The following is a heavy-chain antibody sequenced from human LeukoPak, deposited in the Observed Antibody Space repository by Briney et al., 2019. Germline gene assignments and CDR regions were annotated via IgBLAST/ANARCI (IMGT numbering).Heavy chain of an antibody. Sequence: PSETLSLTCTVSGGSISSYYWSWIRQPPGKGLEWIGYIYYSGSTNYNPSLKSRVTISVDTSKNQFSLKLSSVTAADTAVYYCARRAQRLYYYGMDVWGQGTTVTVSS. D-gene: IGHD6-25*01. J-gene: IGHJ6*02. V-gene: IGHV4-59*08. CDR3: ARRAQRLYYYGMDV. CDR2: IYYSGST. CDR1: GGSISSYY.